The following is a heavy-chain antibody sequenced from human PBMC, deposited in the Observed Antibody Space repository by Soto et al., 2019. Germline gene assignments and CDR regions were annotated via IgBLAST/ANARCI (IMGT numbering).Heavy chain of an antibody. Sequence: GGSLRLSCAASGFTVSSNYMSWVRQAPGKGLEWVAVISYDGSNKYYADSVKGRFTISRDNSKNTLYLQMNSLRAEDTAVYYCARVYERRGSGWYSAFDIWGQGTMVTVSS. V-gene: IGHV3-30-3*01. CDR3: ARVYERRGSGWYSAFDI. D-gene: IGHD6-19*01. CDR1: GFTVSSNY. CDR2: ISYDGSNK. J-gene: IGHJ3*02.